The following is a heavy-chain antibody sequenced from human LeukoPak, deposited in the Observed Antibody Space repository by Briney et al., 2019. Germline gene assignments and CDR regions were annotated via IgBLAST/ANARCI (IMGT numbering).Heavy chain of an antibody. D-gene: IGHD3-22*01. CDR1: GGTFSSYA. J-gene: IGHJ6*02. Sequence: ASVTVSCKASGGTFSSYAISWVRQAPGQGLEWMGRIIPILGIANYAQKFQGRVTITADKSTSTAYMELSSLRSEDTAVYYCAREWHDSSGYKPNYYYGMDVWGQGTTVTVSS. CDR3: AREWHDSSGYKPNYYYGMDV. V-gene: IGHV1-69*04. CDR2: IIPILGIA.